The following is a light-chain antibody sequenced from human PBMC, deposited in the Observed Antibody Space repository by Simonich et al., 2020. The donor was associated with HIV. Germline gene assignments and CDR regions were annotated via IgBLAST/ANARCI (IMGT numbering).Light chain of an antibody. Sequence: IQMTQSPSSLSASVGDRVTIACLASQSISSYLNWYQQKPGKAPKLLIYAASNLQSGVPSRFSGSGSGTDFTLTISSLQPEDFATYYCQQSYSSLSYTFGLGTKLEIK. CDR2: AAS. V-gene: IGKV1-39*01. CDR3: QQSYSSLSYT. J-gene: IGKJ2*01. CDR1: QSISSY.